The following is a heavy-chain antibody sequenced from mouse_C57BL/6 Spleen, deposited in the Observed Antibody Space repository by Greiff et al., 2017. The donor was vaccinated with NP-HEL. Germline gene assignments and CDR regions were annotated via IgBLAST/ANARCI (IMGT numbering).Heavy chain of an antibody. CDR2: IHPNSGST. D-gene: IGHD2-4*01. CDR3: ARDDCPAWFAY. J-gene: IGHJ3*01. V-gene: IGHV1-64*01. Sequence: QVQLQQPGAELVKPGASVKLSCKASGYTFTSYWMHWVKQRPGQGLEWIGMIHPNSGSTNYNEKFKSKATLTVDKSSSTAYMHLSSLTSEDSSVYYCARDDCPAWFAYWGQGTLVTFSA. CDR1: GYTFTSYW.